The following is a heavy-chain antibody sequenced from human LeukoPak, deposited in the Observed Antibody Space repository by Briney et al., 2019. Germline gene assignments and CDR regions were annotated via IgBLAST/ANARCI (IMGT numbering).Heavy chain of an antibody. V-gene: IGHV3-21*04. D-gene: IGHD6-13*01. CDR2: ISGSSSYI. CDR1: GFTFSSYS. CDR3: ARAYSSSWYDF. J-gene: IGHJ5*01. Sequence: GGSLRLSCAASGFTFSSYSMNWVRQAPGKGLEWVSSISGSSSYIYYADSVKGRFTISRDNSKNTLYLQINSVRAEDTAVYYCARAYSSSWYDFWGQGTLVTVSS.